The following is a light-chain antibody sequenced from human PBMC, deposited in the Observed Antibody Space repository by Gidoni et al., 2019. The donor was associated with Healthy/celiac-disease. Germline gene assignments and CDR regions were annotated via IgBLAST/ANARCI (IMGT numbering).Light chain of an antibody. Sequence: QSALTQPASVSGSPGQSITISCTGTSSDVGGYNYLSWYQQHPGKAPKLMIYDVSNRPSGVSDRFSGSKSGTTAALTISRLQAEDEADYYCSSYTSSSTSVVFGGGTKLTVL. J-gene: IGLJ2*01. CDR3: SSYTSSSTSVV. CDR2: DVS. CDR1: SSDVGGYNY. V-gene: IGLV2-14*01.